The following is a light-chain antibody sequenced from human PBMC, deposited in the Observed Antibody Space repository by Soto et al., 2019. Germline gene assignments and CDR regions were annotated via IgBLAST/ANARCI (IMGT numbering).Light chain of an antibody. CDR1: SSDVRSYNL. Sequence: QSALTQPASVSGSPGESITISCTGTSSDVRSYNLVSWYQQHPGKAPKLMIYEVSKRPSGVSNRFSGSKSGNTASLTISGFQAEDEADYYCFSYAGSSTLYVFGTGTKVTVL. CDR3: FSYAGSSTLYV. CDR2: EVS. J-gene: IGLJ1*01. V-gene: IGLV2-23*02.